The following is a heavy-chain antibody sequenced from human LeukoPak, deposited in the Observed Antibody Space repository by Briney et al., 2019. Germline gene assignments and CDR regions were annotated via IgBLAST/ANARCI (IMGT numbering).Heavy chain of an antibody. CDR2: INPSGCST. CDR1: GYTFTSYY. J-gene: IGHJ3*02. Sequence: ASVKVSCTPSGYTFTSYYMHWGRQAPRQGLEWMGIINPSGCSTSYAQKFQGRVTMTTDTSTSTVYMELSSLGSEDTAVYYCARDVAPHDAFDIWGQGTMVTVSS. V-gene: IGHV1-46*01. CDR3: ARDVAPHDAFDI.